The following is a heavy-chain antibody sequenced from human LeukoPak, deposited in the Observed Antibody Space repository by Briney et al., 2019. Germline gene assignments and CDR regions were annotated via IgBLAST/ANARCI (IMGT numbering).Heavy chain of an antibody. Sequence: PSETLSLTCTVSGGSVSSGSYYWSWIRQPPGKGLEWIEYIYYSGSTNYNPSLKSRVTISVDTSKNQFSLKLSSVTAADTAVYYCARARYCSSTSCYTGIDYWGQGTLVTVSS. V-gene: IGHV4-61*01. CDR2: IYYSGST. J-gene: IGHJ4*02. CDR3: ARARYCSSTSCYTGIDY. CDR1: GGSVSSGSYY. D-gene: IGHD2-2*02.